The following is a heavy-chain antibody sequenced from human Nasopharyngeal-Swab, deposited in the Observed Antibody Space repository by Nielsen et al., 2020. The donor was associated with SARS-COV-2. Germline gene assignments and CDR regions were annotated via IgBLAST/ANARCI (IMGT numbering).Heavy chain of an antibody. CDR2: ISYDGSNK. V-gene: IGHV3-30*18. Sequence: GGSLRLSCAASGFTFGSYDMHWVRQAPGKGLEWVAVISYDGSNKYYADSVKGRFTISRDNSKNTLYLQMNSLRAEDTAVYYCAKGGGTTGTVGLDIWGQGTMVTVSS. J-gene: IGHJ3*02. CDR3: AKGGGTTGTVGLDI. CDR1: GFTFGSYD. D-gene: IGHD1-1*01.